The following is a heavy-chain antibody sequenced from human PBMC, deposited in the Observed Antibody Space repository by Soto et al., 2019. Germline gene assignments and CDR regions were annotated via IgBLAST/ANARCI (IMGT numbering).Heavy chain of an antibody. CDR2: IYHSGST. D-gene: IGHD3-22*01. CDR1: GGSISSGNW. J-gene: IGHJ6*02. V-gene: IGHV4-4*02. CDR3: ARDSHPYYYDSSGYGYYYYGMDX. Sequence: SETLSLTCAVSGGSISSGNWWSWVRQPPGKGLEWIGEIYHSGSTNYNPSLKSRVTISVDKSKSQFSLKLSSVTAADTAVYYCARDSHPYYYDSSGYGYYYYGMDXWGQGTTVTVSS.